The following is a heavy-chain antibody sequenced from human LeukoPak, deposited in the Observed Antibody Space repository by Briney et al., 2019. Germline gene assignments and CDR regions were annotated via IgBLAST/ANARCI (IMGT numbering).Heavy chain of an antibody. CDR2: IYYSGST. Sequence: SETLSLTCTVSGGSISSYYWSWIRQPPGKGLEWIGYIYYSGSTNYNPSLKSRVTISVDTSKNQFSLKLSSVTAADAAVYYCARLKLGMLDYWGQGTLVTVSS. CDR3: ARLKLGMLDY. J-gene: IGHJ4*02. D-gene: IGHD6-6*01. CDR1: GGSISSYY. V-gene: IGHV4-59*01.